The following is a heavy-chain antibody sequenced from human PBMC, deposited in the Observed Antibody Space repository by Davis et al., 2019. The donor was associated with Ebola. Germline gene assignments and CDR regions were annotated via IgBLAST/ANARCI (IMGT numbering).Heavy chain of an antibody. V-gene: IGHV1-69*13. Sequence: SVKVSCKASGGTFSSYAISWVRQAPGQGLEWMGGIIPIFGTANYAQKFQGRVTITADESTSTAYMELSSLRSEDTAVYYCASRGTVTRYSYDNWYFDLWGRGTLVTVSS. CDR3: ASRGTVTRYSYDNWYFDL. D-gene: IGHD5-18*01. J-gene: IGHJ2*01. CDR2: IIPIFGTA. CDR1: GGTFSSYA.